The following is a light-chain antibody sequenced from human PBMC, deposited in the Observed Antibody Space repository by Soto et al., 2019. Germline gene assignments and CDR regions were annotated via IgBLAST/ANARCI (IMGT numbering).Light chain of an antibody. CDR1: HDVSRN. CDR3: QQYNSILS. J-gene: IGKJ4*01. Sequence: DIQMTQSPSSLSASVGDRVTIACQSRHDVSRNLNWFQQKPGEAPKLLIYDASNLERGVPSRFSGSGSGTDFTLTISSLQPEDVATYYCQQYNSILSFGGGTEVEMK. V-gene: IGKV1-33*01. CDR2: DAS.